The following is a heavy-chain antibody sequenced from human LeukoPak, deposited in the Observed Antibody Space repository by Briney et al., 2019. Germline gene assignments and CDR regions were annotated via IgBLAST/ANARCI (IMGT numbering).Heavy chain of an antibody. CDR2: IYHSGST. V-gene: IGHV4-38-2*01. CDR3: ARGTLRSGWFDDY. J-gene: IGHJ4*02. Sequence: SETLSLTCAVYGGSFSGYYWGWIRQPPAKGLEWIGSIYHSGSTYYNPSLKSRVTISVETSKNQFSLKLSSVTAADTAGYYCARGTLRSGWFDDYWGQGTLVTVSS. CDR1: GGSFSGYY. D-gene: IGHD4-17*01.